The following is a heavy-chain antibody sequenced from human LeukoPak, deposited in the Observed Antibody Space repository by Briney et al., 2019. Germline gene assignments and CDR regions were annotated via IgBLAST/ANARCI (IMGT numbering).Heavy chain of an antibody. CDR3: ARDATYYDILTGYKRADGMDV. J-gene: IGHJ6*02. CDR1: GFTVSSNY. CDR2: IYSGGST. Sequence: GGSLRLSCAASGFTVSSNYMSWVRQAPGKGLEWVSVIYSGGSTYYADSVKGRFTISRDNSKNTLYLQMNSLRAEDTDVYYCARDATYYDILTGYKRADGMDVWGQGTTVTVSS. D-gene: IGHD3-9*01. V-gene: IGHV3-66*01.